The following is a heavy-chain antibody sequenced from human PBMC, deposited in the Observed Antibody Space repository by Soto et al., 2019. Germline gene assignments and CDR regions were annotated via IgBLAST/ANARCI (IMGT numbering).Heavy chain of an antibody. CDR1: GFSHSTSGGG. V-gene: IGHV2-5*02. Sequence: SGPTLVNPTQTLTLTCTFSGFSHSTSGGGVGWIRQPPGKALECLALPYWEDDKHYSPSLKSRLTITKDTSKNHVGLTRTNMDPVDPARYYCGDRSIEASGHHSFDYWGEGPVVLVSS. J-gene: IGHJ4*02. CDR2: PYWEDDK. CDR3: GDRSIEASGHHSFDY. D-gene: IGHD5-12*01.